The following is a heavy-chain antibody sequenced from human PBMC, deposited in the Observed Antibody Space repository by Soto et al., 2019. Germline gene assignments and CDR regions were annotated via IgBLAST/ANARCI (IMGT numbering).Heavy chain of an antibody. Sequence: GGSMRLSCAASGFIFSNYGMDWVRQAPGKGLEWVAVISFDGSNSYYADSVKGRFTISRDNSKNTLYLQMNSLRPEDTAVYYCAKDKLWLQYFDYWGQGTLVTVSS. CDR2: ISFDGSNS. D-gene: IGHD5-12*01. V-gene: IGHV3-30*18. J-gene: IGHJ4*02. CDR1: GFIFSNYG. CDR3: AKDKLWLQYFDY.